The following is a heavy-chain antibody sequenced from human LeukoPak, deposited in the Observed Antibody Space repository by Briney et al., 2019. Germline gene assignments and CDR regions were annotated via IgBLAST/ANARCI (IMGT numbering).Heavy chain of an antibody. CDR3: ARDNAYMLDY. Sequence: GGSLRLSCAASGFTFSGYWMSWVRQTPGKGLVWVAHINTDGGTTRYADSVKGRLTVSRDNAKNTLYLEMNRLRAEDTAVYYCARDNAYMLDYWGQGTQVTVSS. J-gene: IGHJ4*02. V-gene: IGHV3-74*01. CDR2: INTDGGTT. D-gene: IGHD5-24*01. CDR1: GFTFSGYW.